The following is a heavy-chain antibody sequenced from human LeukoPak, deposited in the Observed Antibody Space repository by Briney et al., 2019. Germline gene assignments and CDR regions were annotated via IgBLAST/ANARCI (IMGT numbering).Heavy chain of an antibody. CDR2: IYYSGST. D-gene: IGHD6-13*01. CDR3: ARVFGGSSWYDYYFDY. J-gene: IGHJ4*02. V-gene: IGHV4-59*12. CDR1: GGSISSYY. Sequence: SQTLSLTCTVSGGSISSYYWSWIRQPPGKGLEWIGYIYYSGSTNYNPSLKSRVTISVDTSKNQFSLKLSSVTAADTAVYYYARVFGGSSWYDYYFDYWGQGTLVTVSS.